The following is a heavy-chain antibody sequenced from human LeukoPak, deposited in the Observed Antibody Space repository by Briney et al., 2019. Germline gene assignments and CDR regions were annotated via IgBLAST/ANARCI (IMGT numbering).Heavy chain of an antibody. CDR1: GFTFNTHG. CDR2: ISYDGSNK. CDR3: AKDQGSSWYAYYYYYMDV. V-gene: IGHV3-30*18. J-gene: IGHJ6*03. D-gene: IGHD6-13*01. Sequence: GGSLRLSCAASGFTFNTHGIHWVRQAPGKGLEWVAVISYDGSNKYYADSVKGRFTISRDNSKNTLYLQMNSLRAEDTAVYYCAKDQGSSWYAYYYYYMDVWGKGTTVTISS.